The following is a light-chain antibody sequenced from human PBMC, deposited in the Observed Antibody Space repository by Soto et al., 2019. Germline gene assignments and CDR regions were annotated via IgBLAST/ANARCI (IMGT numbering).Light chain of an antibody. CDR2: GAS. CDR1: QSVSGNY. V-gene: IGKV3D-20*02. J-gene: IGKJ4*01. CDR3: QQRSNWKGLT. Sequence: ETVMTQSPATLSVSPGERATLSCRASQSVSGNYLAWYQQKPGQAPRLLMSGASNRATGIPGGFTGSGSGTDFTLTISRLEPEDFAVYYCQQRSNWKGLTFGGGTKVDIK.